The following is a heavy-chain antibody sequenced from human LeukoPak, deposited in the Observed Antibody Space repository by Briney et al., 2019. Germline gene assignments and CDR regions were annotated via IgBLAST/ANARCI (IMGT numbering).Heavy chain of an antibody. CDR3: ARLMAHQLLSVAFNWFDP. CDR1: GGSISSSSYY. CDR2: IYYSGST. J-gene: IGHJ5*02. D-gene: IGHD2-2*01. Sequence: SETLSLTCTVSGGSISSSSYYWGWIRQPPGKGLEWIGSIYYSGSTYYNPSLKSRVTISVDTSKNQFSLKLSSVTAADTAVYYCARLMAHQLLSVAFNWFDPWGQGTLVTVSS. V-gene: IGHV4-39*01.